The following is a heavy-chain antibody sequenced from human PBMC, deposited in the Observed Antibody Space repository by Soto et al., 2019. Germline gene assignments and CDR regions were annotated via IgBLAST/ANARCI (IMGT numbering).Heavy chain of an antibody. CDR1: GYTFTSYA. J-gene: IGHJ5*02. CDR3: ARDLIVPAATWFDP. CDR2: INAGNGNT. V-gene: IGHV1-3*01. Sequence: GASVKVSCKASGYTFTSYAMHWVRQAPGQRLEWMGWINAGNGNTKYSQKFQGRVTMTTDTSTSTAYMELRSLRSDDTAVYYCARDLIVPAATWFDPWGQGTLVTVSS. D-gene: IGHD2-2*01.